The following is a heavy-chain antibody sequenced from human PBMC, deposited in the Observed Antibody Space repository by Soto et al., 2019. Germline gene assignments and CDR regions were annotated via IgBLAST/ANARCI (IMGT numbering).Heavy chain of an antibody. CDR2: IYYSGST. CDR3: ATLTDYYYYMDV. Sequence: SETLSLTCTVSGGSISSSSYYWGWIRQPPGKGLEWIGSIYYSGSTYYNPSLKSRVTISVDTSKNQFSLKLSSVTAADTAVYYCATLTDYYYYMDVRGKGTTVTVSS. CDR1: GGSISSSSYY. V-gene: IGHV4-39*01. J-gene: IGHJ6*03.